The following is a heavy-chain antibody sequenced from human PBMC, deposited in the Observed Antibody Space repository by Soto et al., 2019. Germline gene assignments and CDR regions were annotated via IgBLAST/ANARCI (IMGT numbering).Heavy chain of an antibody. CDR3: ATAMVRGVMNY. V-gene: IGHV4-34*01. Sequence: SETLSLTCAVYVGSFSGYYWSWIRQPPGKGLEWIGEINHSGSTNYNPSLKSRVTISVDTSKNQFSLKLSSVTAADTAVYYCATAMVRGVMNYWGQGTLVTVSS. CDR2: INHSGST. D-gene: IGHD3-10*01. J-gene: IGHJ4*02. CDR1: VGSFSGYY.